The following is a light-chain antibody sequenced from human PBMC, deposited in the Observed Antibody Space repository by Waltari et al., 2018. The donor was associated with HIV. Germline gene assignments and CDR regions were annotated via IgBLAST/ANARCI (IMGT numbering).Light chain of an antibody. J-gene: IGLJ3*02. CDR2: VNT. V-gene: IGLV1-40*01. CDR1: SSHIGAPIA. CDR3: QSYDSGLRASV. Sequence: QSVLTQPPSASGAPGRTVILTCPGNSSHIGAPIAVHSYRQLQGAAPNLLISVNTNRPSAVRDRLSVSKSGTSASLAITGLQAGDEADYYCQSYDSGLRASVFGGGTKLTVL.